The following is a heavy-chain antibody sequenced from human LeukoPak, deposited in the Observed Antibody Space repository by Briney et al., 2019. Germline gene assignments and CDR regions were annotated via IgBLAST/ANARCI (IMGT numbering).Heavy chain of an antibody. V-gene: IGHV3-33*01. CDR3: ARWSCDH. CDR1: GFTFSSYG. J-gene: IGHJ5*02. Sequence: GGSLRLSCAASGFTFSSYGMHWVRQAPGKGLEWVAVIWYDGSEKYYAASVKGRFTISRDNSKNTLFLQMSSLTAEDTAVYYCARWSCDHWGQGTLVTVSS. CDR2: IWYDGSEK.